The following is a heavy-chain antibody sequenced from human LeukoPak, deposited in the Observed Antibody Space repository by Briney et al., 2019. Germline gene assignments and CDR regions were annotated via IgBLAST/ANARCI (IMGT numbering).Heavy chain of an antibody. Sequence: SETPSLTCAVYGGSFSGYYWSWIRQPPGKGLEWIGEIKHSGITNYNPSLKSRVTISVDTSKNQISLKLTSVTAADTAVYFCARGEIVGGFNPWGQGTLVTVSS. V-gene: IGHV4-34*01. J-gene: IGHJ5*02. D-gene: IGHD3-16*01. CDR1: GGSFSGYY. CDR2: IKHSGIT. CDR3: ARGEIVGGFNP.